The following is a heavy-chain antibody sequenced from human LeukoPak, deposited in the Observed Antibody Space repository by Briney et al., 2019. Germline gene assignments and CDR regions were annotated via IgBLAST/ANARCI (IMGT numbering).Heavy chain of an antibody. J-gene: IGHJ4*02. CDR2: IYYSGST. CDR1: GESISGFY. D-gene: IGHD2-21*01. V-gene: IGHV4-59*01. Sequence: SETLSLTCTVSGESISGFYWTRIRQPPGKGLEWIGYIYYSGSTNYNPSLKSRVTISVDTSKNQFSLKLSSVTAADTAVYYCARGVVIAPQTFDYWGQGTLVTVSS. CDR3: ARGVVIAPQTFDY.